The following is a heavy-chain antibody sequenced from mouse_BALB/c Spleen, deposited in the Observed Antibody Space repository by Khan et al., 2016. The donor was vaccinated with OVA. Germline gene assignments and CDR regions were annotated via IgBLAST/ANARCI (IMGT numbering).Heavy chain of an antibody. CDR3: AFIYFGYDWFTY. CDR2: IWGDGST. J-gene: IGHJ3*01. Sequence: QVQLKESGPGLVAPSQSLSITCTVSGLSLTNYGISWIRQPPGKGLEWLGVIWGDGSTNYHSALISRLSINKDNSKSQVFLKLNSLQTDDTATYYCAFIYFGYDWFTYWGHGSLLTVSA. CDR1: GLSLTNYG. D-gene: IGHD2-2*01. V-gene: IGHV2-3*01.